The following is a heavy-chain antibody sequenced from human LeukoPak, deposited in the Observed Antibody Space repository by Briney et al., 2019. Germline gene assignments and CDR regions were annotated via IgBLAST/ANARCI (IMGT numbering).Heavy chain of an antibody. V-gene: IGHV3-23*01. CDR3: AKEARYDSSGYLDY. D-gene: IGHD3-22*01. CDR1: GFTFSSYA. Sequence: GGSLRLSCAASGFTFSSYAMRWVRQAPGKGVEWVSAISGSGGSTYYADSVKGRFTISRDNSKNTLYLQMNSLRAEDTAVYYCAKEARYDSSGYLDYWGQGTLVTVSS. CDR2: ISGSGGST. J-gene: IGHJ4*02.